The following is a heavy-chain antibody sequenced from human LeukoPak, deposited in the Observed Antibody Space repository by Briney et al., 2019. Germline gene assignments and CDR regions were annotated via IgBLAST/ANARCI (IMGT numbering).Heavy chain of an antibody. Sequence: SETLSLTCTVSGGSISSYYWSWIRQPPGKGLEWIGYIYYSGSTNYSPSLKSRVTISVDTSKNQFSLKLSSVTAADTAVYYCARYSNSRFDPWGQGTLVTVSS. D-gene: IGHD4-11*01. CDR2: IYYSGST. CDR3: ARYSNSRFDP. V-gene: IGHV4-59*01. CDR1: GGSISSYY. J-gene: IGHJ5*02.